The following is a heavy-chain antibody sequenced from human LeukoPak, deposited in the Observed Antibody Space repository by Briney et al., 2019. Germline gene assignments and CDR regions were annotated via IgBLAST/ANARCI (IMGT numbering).Heavy chain of an antibody. J-gene: IGHJ4*02. Sequence: SCKASGYTFSSYAMSWVRQAPGKGLDWVSAISGSGGNTYYADSVKGRFTISRDNSKNTLYLQMNSLRAEDTAVYYCAKDQYGGNPQYYFDYWGQGTLVTVSS. D-gene: IGHD4-23*01. V-gene: IGHV3-23*01. CDR3: AKDQYGGNPQYYFDY. CDR1: GYTFSSYA. CDR2: ISGSGGNT.